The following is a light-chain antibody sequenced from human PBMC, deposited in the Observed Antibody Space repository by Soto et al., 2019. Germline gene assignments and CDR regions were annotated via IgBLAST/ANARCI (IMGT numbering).Light chain of an antibody. V-gene: IGLV2-18*01. J-gene: IGLJ3*02. CDR1: SSDDGSYNR. CDR2: EVS. Sequence: QSALTQPPSVSGSPGQSVTIPCTASSSDDGSYNRVSWYQQPPGTPPKLMIYEVSNRPSGVPDRFSGSKSGTSASLAISGLQSEDEADYYCAAWDDSLNGYWVFGGGTKLTVL. CDR3: AAWDDSLNGYWV.